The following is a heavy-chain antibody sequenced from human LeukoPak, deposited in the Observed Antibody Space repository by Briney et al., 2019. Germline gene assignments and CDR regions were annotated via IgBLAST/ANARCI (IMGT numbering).Heavy chain of an antibody. CDR1: GGSISSYY. J-gene: IGHJ5*02. D-gene: IGHD2-2*01. CDR2: IYYSGST. V-gene: IGHV4-59*01. CDR3: AREVVPAAKGNWFDP. Sequence: PETLSLTCTVSGGSISSYYWSWIRQPPGKGLEWIGYIYYSGSTNYNPSLKSRVAISVDTSKNQFSLKLSSVTAADTAVYYCAREVVPAAKGNWFDPWGQGTLVTVSS.